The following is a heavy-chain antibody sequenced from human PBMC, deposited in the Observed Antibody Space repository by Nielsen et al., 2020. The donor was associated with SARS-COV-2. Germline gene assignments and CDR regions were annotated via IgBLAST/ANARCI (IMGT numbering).Heavy chain of an antibody. CDR2: INSSGGRT. J-gene: IGHJ4*02. Sequence: ASVKASCKTSGYTFTSHYVHWVRQAPGQGLEWMGLINSSGGRTIYAQMFQGRVTVTRDTSTSTVYMELSSLRSEDTAVYYCARGGLVVVDSFDYWGQGTLATVSS. CDR3: ARGGLVVVDSFDY. V-gene: IGHV1-46*01. D-gene: IGHD2-15*01. CDR1: GYTFTSHY.